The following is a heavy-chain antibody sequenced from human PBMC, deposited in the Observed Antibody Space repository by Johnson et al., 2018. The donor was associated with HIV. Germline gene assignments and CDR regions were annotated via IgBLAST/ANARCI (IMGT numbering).Heavy chain of an antibody. Sequence: VQLVESGGGLVQPGRSLRLSCAASGFTFDDYAIHWVRQAPGKGLEWVSGISWNSGSIGYADSVKGRFTISRDNAKNSLYLQMNSLRAEDTAVYYCARDDGGGGDAVDIWGQGTMVTVSS. CDR3: ARDDGGGGDAVDI. J-gene: IGHJ3*02. D-gene: IGHD2-15*01. CDR2: ISWNSGSI. V-gene: IGHV3-9*01. CDR1: GFTFDDYA.